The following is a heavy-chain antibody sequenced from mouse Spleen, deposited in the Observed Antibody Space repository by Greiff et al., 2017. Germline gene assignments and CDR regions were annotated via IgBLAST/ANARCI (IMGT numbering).Heavy chain of an antibody. CDR1: GYTFTTYP. V-gene: IGHV1-47*01. CDR2: FHPYNDDT. Sequence: VKLQESGAELVKPGASVKMSCKASGYTFTTYPIEWMKQNHGKSLEWIGNFHPYNDDTKYNEKFKGKATLTVEESSSTVYLELSRLTSDDSAVYYCARGDYDYDVLRAMDYWGQGTSVTVSS. D-gene: IGHD2-4*01. J-gene: IGHJ4*01. CDR3: ARGDYDYDVLRAMDY.